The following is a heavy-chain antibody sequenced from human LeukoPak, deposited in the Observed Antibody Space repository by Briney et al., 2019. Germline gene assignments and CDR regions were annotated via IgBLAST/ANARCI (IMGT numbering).Heavy chain of an antibody. CDR3: AKSPNWELNY. J-gene: IGHJ4*02. V-gene: IGHV3-21*01. D-gene: IGHD1-26*01. CDR2: ISSSFSYL. CDR1: GFTFSSHT. Sequence: GGSLRLSCAASGFTFSSHTMIWVRQAPGKGLEWVASISSSFSYLYYADSVKGRFTISRDNAKDSLYLQMNSLRAEDTAVYYCAKSPNWELNYWGQGTLVTVSS.